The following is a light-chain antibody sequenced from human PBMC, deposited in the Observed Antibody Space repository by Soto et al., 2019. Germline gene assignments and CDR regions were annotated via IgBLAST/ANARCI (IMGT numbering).Light chain of an antibody. CDR3: CAYAASDLWV. CDR1: NNDIGGFPY. CDR2: AVT. Sequence: QSVLTQPRSVAGSPGPAVTISCTGTNNDIGGFPYVSWYQQVPGKAPKLMISAVTQRPSGFPGRFSGSKAGNTVVLTIYGLRAYDETDYFCCAYAASDLWVFGGGTTVTVL. J-gene: IGLJ3*02. V-gene: IGLV2-11*01.